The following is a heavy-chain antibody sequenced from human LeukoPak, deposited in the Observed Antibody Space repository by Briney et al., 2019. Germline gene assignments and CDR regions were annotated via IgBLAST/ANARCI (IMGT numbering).Heavy chain of an antibody. CDR3: VKDDGWVQYAN. Sequence: GGTLRLSCAPSGFIFSHHGMNWVRRAPGKGLEWVSGIRADAVTTYYADSVKGRFIISRDNSKNTVYLQMNSLSAEDAAVYYCVKDDGWVQYANWGQGTLVTVSS. CDR1: GFIFSHHG. J-gene: IGHJ4*02. D-gene: IGHD5-24*01. V-gene: IGHV3-23*01. CDR2: IRADAVTT.